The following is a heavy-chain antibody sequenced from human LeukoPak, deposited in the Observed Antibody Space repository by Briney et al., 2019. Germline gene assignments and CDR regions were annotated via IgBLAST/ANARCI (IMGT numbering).Heavy chain of an antibody. Sequence: SETLSITCTVSGGSISSSSYYWGWIRQPPGKGLEWIGSIYYSGSTYYNPSLKSRVTISVDTSKNQFSLKLSSVTAADTAVYYCARLLRPGSVFDPWGQGTLVTVSS. V-gene: IGHV4-39*07. CDR2: IYYSGST. J-gene: IGHJ5*02. D-gene: IGHD2-15*01. CDR1: GGSISSSSYY. CDR3: ARLLRPGSVFDP.